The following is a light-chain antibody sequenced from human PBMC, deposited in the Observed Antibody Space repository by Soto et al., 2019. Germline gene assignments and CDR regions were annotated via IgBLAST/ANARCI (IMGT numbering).Light chain of an antibody. J-gene: IGKJ1*01. CDR2: GAS. V-gene: IGKV3-20*01. CDR3: QQYGSSPWT. Sequence: EIVLTQSPGTLSLSPGERATLSCRARQSVSSSYLAWYQQKSGQAPRLLIYGASSRATGIPDRFIGSASGTDFTLTISRLEPEDFAVYVCQQYGSSPWTFGQGTKVEIK. CDR1: QSVSSSY.